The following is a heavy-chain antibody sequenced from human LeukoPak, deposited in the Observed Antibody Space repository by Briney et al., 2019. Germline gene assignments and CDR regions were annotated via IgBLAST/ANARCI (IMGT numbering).Heavy chain of an antibody. CDR1: GFTFSSYW. CDR3: ARAHIVVVTAMGWVDY. J-gene: IGHJ4*02. V-gene: IGHV3-7*01. CDR2: IKQDRSEK. D-gene: IGHD2-21*02. Sequence: PGGSLRLSCAASGFTFSSYWMSWVRQAPGKGLEWVANIKQDRSEKYYVDSVKGRFTISRDNAKNSLYLQMNSLRAEDTAVYYCARAHIVVVTAMGWVDYWGQGTLVTVSS.